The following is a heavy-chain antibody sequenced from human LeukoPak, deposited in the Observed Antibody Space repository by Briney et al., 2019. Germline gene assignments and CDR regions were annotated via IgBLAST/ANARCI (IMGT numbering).Heavy chain of an antibody. CDR3: ARGYCSSTSCYLMDV. V-gene: IGHV1-8*03. J-gene: IGHJ6*03. Sequence: ASVKVSCKASGYTFTSYDINWVRQATGQGLEWMGWMNPNSGNTGYAQKFQGRVTITRNTSISTAYMELSSLRSEDTAVYYCARGYCSSTSCYLMDVWSKGTTVTVSS. D-gene: IGHD2-2*01. CDR1: GYTFTSYD. CDR2: MNPNSGNT.